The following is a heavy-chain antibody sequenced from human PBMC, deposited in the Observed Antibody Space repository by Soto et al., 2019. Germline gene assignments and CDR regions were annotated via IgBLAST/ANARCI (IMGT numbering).Heavy chain of an antibody. CDR2: MNSDGSRT. Sequence: EVQLVESGGGLVQPGGSLRLSCAASGFTFSSDWMHWVRQAPGKGLVWVSRMNSDGSRTTYADSVKGRFTISRDNAKNPLYLQMNSLRAEDTAVYYCARGPRGWYGFDYWGQGTLVTVSS. J-gene: IGHJ4*02. D-gene: IGHD6-19*01. CDR3: ARGPRGWYGFDY. V-gene: IGHV3-74*01. CDR1: GFTFSSDW.